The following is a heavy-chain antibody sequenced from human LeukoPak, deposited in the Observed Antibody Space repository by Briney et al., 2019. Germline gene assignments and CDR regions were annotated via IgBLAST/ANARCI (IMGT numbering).Heavy chain of an antibody. V-gene: IGHV7-4-1*02. Sequence: ASVKVSCKASGYTFTSYAMNWVRQAPGQGLEWMGWINTNTGNPTYAQGFTGRFVFSLDTSVSTAYLQISSLKAEDTAVYYCARGMETYYYGSERYNWFDPWGQGALVTVSS. J-gene: IGHJ5*02. CDR1: GYTFTSYA. D-gene: IGHD3-10*01. CDR2: INTNTGNP. CDR3: ARGMETYYYGSERYNWFDP.